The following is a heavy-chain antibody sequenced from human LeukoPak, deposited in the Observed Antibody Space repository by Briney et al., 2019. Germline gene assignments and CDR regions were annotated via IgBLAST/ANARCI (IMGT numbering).Heavy chain of an antibody. CDR3: ARSKSNSGSYYFDY. J-gene: IGHJ4*02. CDR1: GGSISSSSYY. D-gene: IGHD1-26*01. V-gene: IGHV4-39*01. CDR2: IYYSGST. Sequence: SETLSLTCTVSGGSISSSSYYWGWIRQPPGKGLGWIGSIYYSGSTYYNPSLKSRVTISVDTSKNQFSLKLSSVTAADTAVYYCARSKSNSGSYYFDYWGQGTLVTVSS.